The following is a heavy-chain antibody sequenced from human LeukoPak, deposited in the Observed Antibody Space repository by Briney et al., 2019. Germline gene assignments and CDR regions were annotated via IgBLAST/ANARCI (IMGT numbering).Heavy chain of an antibody. V-gene: IGHV3-53*01. CDR3: MTELLGY. J-gene: IGHJ4*02. Sequence: GGSLRLSCVVSGFTVSSNYMSWVRQAPGKGLEWVSVLYSGGNTYHADSVKGRFTISRDNSKNTLYLQMNSLRAEDTAVYYCMTELLGYRGQGTLVTVSS. CDR2: LYSGGNT. CDR1: GFTVSSNY. D-gene: IGHD1-14*01.